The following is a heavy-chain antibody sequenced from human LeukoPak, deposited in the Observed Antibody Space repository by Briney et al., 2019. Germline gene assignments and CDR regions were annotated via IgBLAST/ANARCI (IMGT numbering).Heavy chain of an antibody. J-gene: IGHJ5*02. V-gene: IGHV4-34*01. Sequence: SETLSLTCAVYGGAFRDHQWSWIRQPPGKGLEWIGEIYHSGSTNYNPSLKSRVTISVDKSKNQFSLKLSSVTAADTAVYYCAVDRFDPWGQGTLVTVSS. CDR3: AVDRFDP. CDR2: IYHSGST. CDR1: GGAFRDHQ.